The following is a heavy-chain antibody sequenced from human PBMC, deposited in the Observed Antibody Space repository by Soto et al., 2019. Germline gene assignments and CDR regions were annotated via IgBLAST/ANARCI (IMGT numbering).Heavy chain of an antibody. CDR1: GYTFTSYG. CDR3: ARDRTVTHYYYYYYMDV. J-gene: IGHJ6*03. V-gene: IGHV1-18*01. D-gene: IGHD4-4*01. CDR2: ISAYNGNT. Sequence: ASVKVSCKASGYTFTSYGISWVRQAPGQGLEWMGWISAYNGNTNYAQKLQGRVTMTTDTSTSTAYMELRSLRSDDTAVYYCARDRTVTHYYYYYYMDVWGKGTTVTVS.